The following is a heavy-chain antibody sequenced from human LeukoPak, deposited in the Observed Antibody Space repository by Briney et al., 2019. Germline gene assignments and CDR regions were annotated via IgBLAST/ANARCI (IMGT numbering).Heavy chain of an antibody. D-gene: IGHD2-21*02. J-gene: IGHJ4*02. CDR1: GFTFDDYA. V-gene: IGHV3-9*01. CDR2: ISWNSGSI. CDR3: AKDRYSVVVTATASGYYFDY. Sequence: GGSLRLSCAASGFTFDDYAMHWVRQAPGKGLEWVSGISWNSGSIGYAASVKGRFTISRDNAKNSLYLQMNSLRAEDTALYYCAKDRYSVVVTATASGYYFDYWGQGTLVTVSS.